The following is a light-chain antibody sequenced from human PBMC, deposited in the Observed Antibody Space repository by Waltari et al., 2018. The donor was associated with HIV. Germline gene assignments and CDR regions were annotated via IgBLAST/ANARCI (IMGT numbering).Light chain of an antibody. CDR3: QSYDSSLSGSNV. CDR2: GNN. Sequence: QSVLTQPPSVSGAPGQRVTISCTGGNSNIWAGYDVHWYQSLPGAAPKLLIYGNNNRPSGVPDRFSGSMSGTSASLVITGLQAEDEADYYCQSYDSSLSGSNVFGTGTKVTVL. V-gene: IGLV1-40*01. J-gene: IGLJ1*01. CDR1: NSNIWAGYD.